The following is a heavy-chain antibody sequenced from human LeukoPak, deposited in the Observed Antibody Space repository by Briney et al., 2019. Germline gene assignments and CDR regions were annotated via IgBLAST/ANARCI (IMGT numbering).Heavy chain of an antibody. V-gene: IGHV1-2*02. Sequence: ASVKVSCKASGYMFTDYYLHWVRQAPGQGLEWMGWIHPNNGDTNYAQNFQGRATLTRDTSSNTAYMDLTNLRSDDTAVYYCASRAREDSGYAVDYWGQGTLVTVSS. CDR2: IHPNNGDT. D-gene: IGHD5-12*01. CDR1: GYMFTDYY. CDR3: ASRAREDSGYAVDY. J-gene: IGHJ4*02.